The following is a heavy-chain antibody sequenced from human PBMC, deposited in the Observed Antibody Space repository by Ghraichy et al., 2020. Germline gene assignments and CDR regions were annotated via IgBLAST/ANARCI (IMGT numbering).Heavy chain of an antibody. V-gene: IGHV1-2*02. CDR2: INPNSGDT. J-gene: IGHJ4*02. CDR3: ARGDRYAQASRPSR. Sequence: ASVKVSCKASGYTFTDYYMHWVRQAPGQGLQWVGWINPNSGDTNYAQKCQGRVTMTRDTSISTAYMELSSLRSDDTAVYYCARGDRYAQASRPSRWGQGTLVTVSS. D-gene: IGHD3-16*01. CDR1: GYTFTDYY.